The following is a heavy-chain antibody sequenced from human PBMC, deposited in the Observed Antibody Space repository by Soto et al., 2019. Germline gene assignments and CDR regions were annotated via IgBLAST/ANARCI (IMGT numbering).Heavy chain of an antibody. Sequence: EVQLVESGGGQVKPGGSLRLSCAASGFSFSTYSMNWVRQAPGKGLEWVSSIHSSSRYIYYADSEKGRFTISRDNAKNSLFLQMSSLRAEDTAVYYCARGSQNFWMREDAFDIWGQGTMVSVSS. CDR2: IHSSSRYI. D-gene: IGHD3-3*01. V-gene: IGHV3-21*01. CDR3: ARGSQNFWMREDAFDI. J-gene: IGHJ3*02. CDR1: GFSFSTYS.